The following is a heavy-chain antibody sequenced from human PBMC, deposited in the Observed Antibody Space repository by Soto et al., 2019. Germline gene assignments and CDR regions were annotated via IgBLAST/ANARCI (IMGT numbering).Heavy chain of an antibody. V-gene: IGHV4-4*08. Sequence: QVQLQESGPGLVKPSETLSLTCNVSGGSISGYYWTWLRQPPGKGLEWIGYIYTSGSTKYNPSLKGRITMSVDMSRNQISLKLQSVTAADTAVYYCARTPNGYENQFDPWGQGALVVVSS. D-gene: IGHD5-18*01. CDR1: GGSISGYY. J-gene: IGHJ5*02. CDR3: ARTPNGYENQFDP. CDR2: IYTSGST.